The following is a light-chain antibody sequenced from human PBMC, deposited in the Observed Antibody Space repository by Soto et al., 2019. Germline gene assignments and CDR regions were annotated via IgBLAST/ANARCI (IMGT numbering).Light chain of an antibody. Sequence: DIQITQSPSTLSASVGDRVTITCRASQSIGSWLAWYQQKPGKAPNLLIYKASSLESGVPSRFRGSGSGTEFTLSISSLQPEDFATYYCQHYNSYSEAFGQGTKVDIK. CDR3: QHYNSYSEA. CDR2: KAS. CDR1: QSIGSW. V-gene: IGKV1-5*03. J-gene: IGKJ1*01.